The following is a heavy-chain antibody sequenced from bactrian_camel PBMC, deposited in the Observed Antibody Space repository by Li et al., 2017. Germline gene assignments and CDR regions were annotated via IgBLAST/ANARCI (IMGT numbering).Heavy chain of an antibody. CDR3: AEGRGSRGEHCYSLNY. D-gene: IGHD6*01. CDR1: LDTPRINY. V-gene: IGHV3-3*01. CDR2: ITRSNAYT. Sequence: HVQLVESGGGSVQAGGSLRLSCAASLDTPRINYVGWFRQAPGKAREGVAAITRSNAYTYYAASVKGRFTISRDSAKNTVYLQMNNLQPEDTDTYYCAEGRGSRGEHCYSLNYWGQGTQVTVS. J-gene: IGHJ4*01.